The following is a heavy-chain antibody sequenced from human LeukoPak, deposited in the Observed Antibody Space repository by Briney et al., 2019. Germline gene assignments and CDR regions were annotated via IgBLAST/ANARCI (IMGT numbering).Heavy chain of an antibody. Sequence: GGSLRLSCAASGFTFSIYAMYWVRQAPGKGLEWVAVISYDGSNKDYADSVKGRFTISRDNSKNTLYLQMNSLRAEDTAVYYCARRAGAYSHPYDYWGQGTLVTVSS. D-gene: IGHD4/OR15-4a*01. J-gene: IGHJ4*02. CDR1: GFTFSIYA. V-gene: IGHV3-30*14. CDR3: ARRAGAYSHPYDY. CDR2: ISYDGSNK.